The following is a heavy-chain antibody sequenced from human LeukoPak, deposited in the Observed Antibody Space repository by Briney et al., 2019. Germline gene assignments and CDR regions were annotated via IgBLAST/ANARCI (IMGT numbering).Heavy chain of an antibody. V-gene: IGHV3-30-3*01. CDR2: ISYDGSNK. CDR3: ARSPYYYGSGSYSFDY. J-gene: IGHJ4*02. D-gene: IGHD3-10*01. CDR1: GFTFSSYA. Sequence: GGSLRVSCAASGFTFSSYAMHWVRQAPGKGLEWVAVISYDGSNKYYADSVKGRFTISRDNSKNTLYLQMNSLRAEDTAVYYCARSPYYYGSGSYSFDYWGQGTLVTVSS.